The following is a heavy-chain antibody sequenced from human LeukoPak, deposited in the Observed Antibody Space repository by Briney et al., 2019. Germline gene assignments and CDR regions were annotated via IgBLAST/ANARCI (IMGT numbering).Heavy chain of an antibody. CDR3: ARDSSHDYGDPGAFDI. D-gene: IGHD4-17*01. CDR1: GYTFTSYG. Sequence: ASVKVSCKASGYTFTSYGISWVRQAPGQGLEWMGWISAYNGNTNYAQKLQGRVTMTTDTSTSTAYMELRSLRSDDTAVYYCARDSSHDYGDPGAFDIWGQGTMVTVSS. J-gene: IGHJ3*02. CDR2: ISAYNGNT. V-gene: IGHV1-18*01.